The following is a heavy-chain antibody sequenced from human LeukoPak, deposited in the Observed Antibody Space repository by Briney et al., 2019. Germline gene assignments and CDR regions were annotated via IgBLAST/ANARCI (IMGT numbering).Heavy chain of an antibody. V-gene: IGHV3-48*01. CDR2: ISSSSSTI. Sequence: GGSLRLSCAASGFPLSSYWMSWVRQAPGKGLEWVSYISSSSSTIYYADSVKGRFNLSRDNAKSSLYLQMNSLRAEDTAAYYCARAGYYYDRSGYKGVYYYYMDVWGKGTTVTVSS. J-gene: IGHJ6*03. CDR3: ARAGYYYDRSGYKGVYYYYMDV. D-gene: IGHD3-22*01. CDR1: GFPLSSYW.